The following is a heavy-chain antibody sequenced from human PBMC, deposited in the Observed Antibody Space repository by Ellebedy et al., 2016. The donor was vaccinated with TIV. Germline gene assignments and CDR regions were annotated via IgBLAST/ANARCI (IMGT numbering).Heavy chain of an antibody. CDR1: GFTVSSDC. D-gene: IGHD2/OR15-2a*01. Sequence: GGSLRLXXAASGFTVSSDCMSWVRQPPGKGLEWVSVFCYDGTTYYADSVQGRFTVSRDNSRNTLHLQMSSLRAEDAAMYYCARGRLSGGGFDYWGQGTLVTVSS. CDR2: FCYDGTT. J-gene: IGHJ4*02. V-gene: IGHV3-53*01. CDR3: ARGRLSGGGFDY.